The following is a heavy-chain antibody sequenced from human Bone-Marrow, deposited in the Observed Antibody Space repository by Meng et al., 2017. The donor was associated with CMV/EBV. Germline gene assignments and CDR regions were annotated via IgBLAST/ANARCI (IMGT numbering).Heavy chain of an antibody. CDR2: INPNSGGT. V-gene: IGHV1-2*02. CDR1: GYTFTGYY. D-gene: IGHD3-3*01. CDR3: AREGALWTGDTIFGVVIQDNNWFDP. Sequence: ASVKVSCKASGYTFTGYYMHWVRQAPGQGLEWMGWINPNSGGTNYAQKFQGRVTMTRDTSISTAYMELSRLRSDDTAVYYCAREGALWTGDTIFGVVIQDNNWFDPWGQGTLVTVYS. J-gene: IGHJ5*02.